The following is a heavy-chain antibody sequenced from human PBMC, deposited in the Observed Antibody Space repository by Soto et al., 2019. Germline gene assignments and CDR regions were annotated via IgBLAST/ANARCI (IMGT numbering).Heavy chain of an antibody. J-gene: IGHJ4*02. CDR3: ARGGDTYVDY. CDR1: GYSLTNYW. D-gene: IGHD3-16*01. Sequence: GESLKISCKASGYSLTNYWIGWVRQMPGKGLEWIGIIYPSDSNTRYSPSLQGQVTISVDKSVSTAYLQWSTLQASDTAIYFCARGGDTYVDYWGQGTLVTVSS. V-gene: IGHV5-51*01. CDR2: IYPSDSNT.